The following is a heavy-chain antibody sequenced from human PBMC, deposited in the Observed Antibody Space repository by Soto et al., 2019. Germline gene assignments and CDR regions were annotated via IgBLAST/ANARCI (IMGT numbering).Heavy chain of an antibody. Sequence: SGPTLVKPTQTLTLTCTFSGFSLGTSGVGVGWIRQPPGKALEWLALIFWDDDKRYSPSLKSRLTITKDTSKNQVVLTMTNMDPVDTATYYCAHTSREATCSGGWCYYFDYWGQGTLVTVSS. V-gene: IGHV2-5*02. D-gene: IGHD2-15*01. J-gene: IGHJ4*02. CDR1: GFSLGTSGVG. CDR2: IFWDDDK. CDR3: AHTSREATCSGGWCYYFDY.